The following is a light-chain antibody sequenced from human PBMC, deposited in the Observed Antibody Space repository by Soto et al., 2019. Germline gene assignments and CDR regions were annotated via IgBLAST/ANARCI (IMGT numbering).Light chain of an antibody. J-gene: IGKJ1*01. V-gene: IGKV1-9*01. CDR3: QQLDSYPRT. Sequence: DIRLTQSPSFLSASVGDRVTITCWASQGISSYLAWYQLKPGKAPKLLISTASTLQSGVPSRFSGSGSGTEFTLTISSLQPEDFATYYCQQLDSYPRTFGQGTKVEIK. CDR2: TAS. CDR1: QGISSY.